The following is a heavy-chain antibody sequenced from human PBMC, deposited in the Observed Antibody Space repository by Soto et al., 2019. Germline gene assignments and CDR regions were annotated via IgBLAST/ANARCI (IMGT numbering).Heavy chain of an antibody. CDR3: VRDGTKTLRDWFDP. J-gene: IGHJ5*02. CDR1: GASISGFY. CDR2: IYATGTT. D-gene: IGHD1-1*01. Sequence: PSETLSLTCTVSGASISGFYWSWIRKSAGKGLEWIGRIYATGTTDYNPSLKSRVMMSVGTSKRQFSLKLRSVTAADTAVYYCVRDGTKTLRDWFDPWGQGISVTVSS. V-gene: IGHV4-4*07.